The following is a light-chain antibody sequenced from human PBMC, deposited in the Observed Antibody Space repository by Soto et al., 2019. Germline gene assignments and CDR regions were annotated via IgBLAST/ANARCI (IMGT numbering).Light chain of an antibody. CDR2: EVD. Sequence: QSVLTQPASVSGSLGQSITISCTGGSSDVGGYNYVSWYQQHPGKAPKLMIYEVDNRPSGVSNRFSGSKSGNTASLTISGLQAEDEADYYCSSFTSSSTQVLGGGTKLTVL. J-gene: IGLJ3*02. V-gene: IGLV2-14*01. CDR3: SSFTSSSTQV. CDR1: SSDVGGYNY.